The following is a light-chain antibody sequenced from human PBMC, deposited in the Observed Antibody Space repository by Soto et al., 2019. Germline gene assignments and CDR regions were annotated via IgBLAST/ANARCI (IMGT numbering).Light chain of an antibody. CDR2: GAS. J-gene: IGKJ1*01. Sequence: EIVLTQSPGTLSLSPGERATLSCRASQSVSSSYLAWYQQKPGQAPRLLIYGASSRATGIPDRFSGSGSGTDFNLTISRLEPEDFAVYYCQQYGSSPGTFGQGNKGEIK. CDR1: QSVSSSY. CDR3: QQYGSSPGT. V-gene: IGKV3-20*01.